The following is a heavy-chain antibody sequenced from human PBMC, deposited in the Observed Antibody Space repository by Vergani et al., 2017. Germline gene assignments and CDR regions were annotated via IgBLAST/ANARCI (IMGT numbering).Heavy chain of an antibody. D-gene: IGHD3-9*01. CDR2: INHSGST. J-gene: IGHJ5*02. V-gene: IGHV4-34*01. Sequence: QVQLPQWGAGLLKPSETLSLTCAVYGGSFSGYYWSWIRQPPGKGLEWIGEINHSGSTNYNPSLKSRVTISVDTSKNQFSLKLSSVTAADTAVYYCARILRYFDWLSPGGWFDPWGQGTLVTVSS. CDR3: ARILRYFDWLSPGGWFDP. CDR1: GGSFSGYY.